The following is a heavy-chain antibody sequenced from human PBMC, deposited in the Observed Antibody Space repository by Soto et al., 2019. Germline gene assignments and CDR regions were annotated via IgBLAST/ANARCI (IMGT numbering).Heavy chain of an antibody. CDR3: ARGEEDVVVPAAFLVDV. D-gene: IGHD2-2*01. J-gene: IGHJ6*02. CDR2: IIPIFGTA. V-gene: IGHV1-69*01. Sequence: QVQLVQSGAEVKKPGSSVKVSCKASGGTFSSYAISWVRQAPGQGLEWMGGIIPIFGTANDAQKFQGGVTITADESKSTAYMELSSLRSEDTAVYYCARGEEDVVVPAAFLVDVWGQGTTVTVSS. CDR1: GGTFSSYA.